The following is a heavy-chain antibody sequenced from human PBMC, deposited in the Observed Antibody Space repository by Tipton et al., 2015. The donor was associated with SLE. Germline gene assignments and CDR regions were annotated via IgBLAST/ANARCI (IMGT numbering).Heavy chain of an antibody. D-gene: IGHD3-3*01. Sequence: TLSLTCSVSGDSINNDYSWGWIRQPPGRGLEWIGGFFQSGSTYYNPSLTGRVTISVDTSKNQFSLKLTSVTAADTAVYYCAGYDFWIGNDSFDNWGQGTMVIVSS. CDR3: AGYDFWIGNDSFDN. CDR1: GDSINNDYS. CDR2: FFQSGST. V-gene: IGHV4-38-2*01. J-gene: IGHJ3*02.